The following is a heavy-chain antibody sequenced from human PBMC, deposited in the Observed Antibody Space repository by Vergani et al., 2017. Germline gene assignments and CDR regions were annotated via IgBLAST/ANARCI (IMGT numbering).Heavy chain of an antibody. CDR2: IGTAGDT. V-gene: IGHV3-13*01. D-gene: IGHD4-11*01. CDR1: GFTFSSYD. J-gene: IGHJ4*02. Sequence: EVQLVESGGGLVQPGGSLRLSCAASGFTFSSYDMHWVRQATGKGLEWVSAIGTAGDTYYPGSVKGRFTISRENAKNSLYLQMNSLRAEDTAVYYCARDRYSRNFDYWGQGTLVTVSS. CDR3: ARDRYSRNFDY.